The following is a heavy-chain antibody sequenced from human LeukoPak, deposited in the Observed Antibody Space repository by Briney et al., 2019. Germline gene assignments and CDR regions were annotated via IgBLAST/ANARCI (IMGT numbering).Heavy chain of an antibody. CDR1: GYAFIRYH. D-gene: IGHD1-26*01. J-gene: IGHJ6*02. Sequence: ASVKVSCKASGYAFIRYHIHWVRQAPGQGLEWMGVLKLYDGSTSHAQKFQGRVTMTSDTSTSTVYMELSSLRSEDTAVYFCARDGGSFSYNMDLWGQGTTVTVSS. CDR3: ARDGGSFSYNMDL. V-gene: IGHV1-46*01. CDR2: LKLYDGST.